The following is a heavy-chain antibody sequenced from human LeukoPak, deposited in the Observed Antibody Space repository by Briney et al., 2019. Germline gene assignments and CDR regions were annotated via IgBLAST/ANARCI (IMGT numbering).Heavy chain of an antibody. CDR2: VWYDGSNK. D-gene: IGHD6-13*01. J-gene: IGHJ4*02. CDR3: AKYSSSWYVGYFDS. V-gene: IGHV3-33*06. CDR1: GFHFRKSR. Sequence: RTLSLSSAAPGFHFRKSRIHRIRQSPSKVLQGVAVVWYDGSNKYYADSVKGRFTISRDNSKNTLYLQMNSLRTKDTAVYYCAKYSSSWYVGYFDSWGQGTLVTVSS.